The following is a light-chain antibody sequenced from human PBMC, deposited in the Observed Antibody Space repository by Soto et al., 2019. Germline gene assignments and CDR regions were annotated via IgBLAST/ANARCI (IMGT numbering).Light chain of an antibody. CDR1: ESVSSN. J-gene: IGKJ2*01. Sequence: ETVMTQSPATLSVSPGERATLSCRASESVSSNLAWYQQKPGQAPRLLIYGASTRATGVPARFSGSGSGTEFTLTISSLQSEDFAVYSCQQYNNWPYTFGQGTKLGIK. CDR3: QQYNNWPYT. CDR2: GAS. V-gene: IGKV3-15*01.